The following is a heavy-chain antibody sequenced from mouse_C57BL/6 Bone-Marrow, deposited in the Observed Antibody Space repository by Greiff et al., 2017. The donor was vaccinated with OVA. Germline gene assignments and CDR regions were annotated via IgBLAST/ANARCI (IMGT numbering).Heavy chain of an antibody. V-gene: IGHV1-54*01. Sequence: QVQLQQSGAELVRPGTSVKVSCKASGYAFTNYLIEWVKQRPGQGLEWIGVINPGSGGTNYNEKFKGKATLTADKSSSTAYMQLSSLTSEDSAVYFCARTPLYYYGSSDAFYYAMDYWGQGTSVTVSS. CDR3: ARTPLYYYGSSDAFYYAMDY. D-gene: IGHD1-1*01. CDR2: INPGSGGT. CDR1: GYAFTNYL. J-gene: IGHJ4*01.